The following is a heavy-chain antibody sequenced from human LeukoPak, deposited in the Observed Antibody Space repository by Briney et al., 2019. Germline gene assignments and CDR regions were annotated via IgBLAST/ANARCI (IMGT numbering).Heavy chain of an antibody. J-gene: IGHJ4*02. V-gene: IGHV3-33*01. CDR2: IWYDGSKT. CDR3: ARDDCSTTPCYAY. Sequence: GGSLGLSCTTSGFTFTNYGINWVRQAPGKGLEWVAAIWYDGSKTSYTDSVKGRFTVSGDISKNTVYLQMNGLKAEDTAVYYCARDDCSTTPCYAYWGQGTLVTVSS. D-gene: IGHD2-2*01. CDR1: GFTFTNYG.